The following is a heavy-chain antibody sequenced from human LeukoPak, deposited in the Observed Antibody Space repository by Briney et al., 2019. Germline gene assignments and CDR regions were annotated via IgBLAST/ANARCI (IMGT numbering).Heavy chain of an antibody. V-gene: IGHV3-21*04. CDR2: ISSSSSYI. CDR1: GFTFSSYS. J-gene: IGHJ4*02. CDR3: AREKGRGVISPYYDC. Sequence: PGGSLRLSCAASGFTFSSYSMNWVRQAPGKGLEWVSSISSSSSYIYYADSVKGRFTISRDTSKNTLSLQMSSLRVEDTAVSFCAREKGRGVISPYYDCWGQGTLVTVSS. D-gene: IGHD3-10*01.